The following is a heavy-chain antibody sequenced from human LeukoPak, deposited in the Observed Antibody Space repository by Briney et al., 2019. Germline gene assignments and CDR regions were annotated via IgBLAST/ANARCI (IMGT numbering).Heavy chain of an antibody. CDR3: ATAQQWLVRSADYGMDV. J-gene: IGHJ6*02. CDR1: GYTFTNYY. V-gene: IGHV1-46*01. D-gene: IGHD6-19*01. Sequence: GASVKVSCKASGYTFTNYYMHWVRQAPGQGLEWMGVINPSGGGTSYAQQFQGRVTMTRDTSTSTVYMELSSLRSEDTAVYYCATAQQWLVRSADYGMDVWGQGTTVTVSS. CDR2: INPSGGGT.